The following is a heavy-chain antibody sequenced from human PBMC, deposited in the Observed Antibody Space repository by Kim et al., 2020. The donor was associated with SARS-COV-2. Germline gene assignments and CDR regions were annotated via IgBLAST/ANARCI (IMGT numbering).Heavy chain of an antibody. CDR1: GYTFTSYA. J-gene: IGHJ4*02. Sequence: ASVKVSCKASGYTFTSYAMNWVRQAPGQGLEWMGWINPNTGNPTYAQGFTGRFVFSLDTSVSTAYLQISSLKAEDTAVYYCARDFWENYYDSSGYLPDYWGQGTLVTVSS. V-gene: IGHV7-4-1*02. CDR3: ARDFWENYYDSSGYLPDY. CDR2: INPNTGNP. D-gene: IGHD3-22*01.